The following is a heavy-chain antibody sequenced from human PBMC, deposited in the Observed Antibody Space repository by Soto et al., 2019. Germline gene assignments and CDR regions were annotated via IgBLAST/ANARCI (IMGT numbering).Heavy chain of an antibody. CDR3: ARWDFWSGFSVGDYGMDV. Sequence: GGSLRLSCAASGFTFSSYSMNWVRQAPGKGLEWVSYISSSSSTIYYADSVKGRFTISRDNAKNSLYLQMNSLRDEDTAVYYCARWDFWSGFSVGDYGMDVWGQGTTVTVSS. V-gene: IGHV3-48*02. D-gene: IGHD3-3*01. CDR1: GFTFSSYS. CDR2: ISSSSSTI. J-gene: IGHJ6*02.